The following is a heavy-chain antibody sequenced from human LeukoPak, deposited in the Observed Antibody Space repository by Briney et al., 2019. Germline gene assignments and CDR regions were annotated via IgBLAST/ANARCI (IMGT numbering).Heavy chain of an antibody. J-gene: IGHJ6*03. CDR2: INSYNGNT. D-gene: IGHD3/OR15-3a*01. V-gene: IGHV1-18*01. Sequence: ASVNVSCKASGYTFTKYGVNWVRQAPGQGLEWMGWINSYNGNTNYAQTLQGRVTMTTDTSTSTAYLELRSLRSDDTAVYYCARSGMIFYYMDVWGTGTTITVSS. CDR1: GYTFTKYG. CDR3: ARSGMIFYYMDV.